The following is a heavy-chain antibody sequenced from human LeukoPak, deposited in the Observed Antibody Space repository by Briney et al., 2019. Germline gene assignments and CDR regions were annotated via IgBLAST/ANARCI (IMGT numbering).Heavy chain of an antibody. CDR2: MRRRINSYST. D-gene: IGHD6-19*01. J-gene: IGHJ4*02. CDR3: TKVNSDWGLED. CDR1: GFTFSDHY. V-gene: IGHV3-72*01. Sequence: AGGSLRLSCAASGFTFSDHYMDWVRQAPGKGLEWIGRMRRRINSYSTDYAASVKGRFATSRDDSKNLLYLQMNSLKIEDTAVYYCTKVNSDWGLEDWGQGTLVTVSS.